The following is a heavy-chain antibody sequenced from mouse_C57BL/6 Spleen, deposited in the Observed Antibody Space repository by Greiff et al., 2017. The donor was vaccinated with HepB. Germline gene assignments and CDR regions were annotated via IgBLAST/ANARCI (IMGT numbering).Heavy chain of an antibody. D-gene: IGHD1-1*01. J-gene: IGHJ1*03. CDR2: ISSGGSYT. CDR1: GFTFSSYG. CDR3: ARQITTVVATNGYFDV. V-gene: IGHV5-6*01. Sequence: EVKVVESGGDLVKPGGSLKLSCAASGFTFSSYGMSWVRQTPDKRLEWVATISSGGSYTYYPDSVKGRFTISRDNAKNTLYLQMSSLKSEDTAMYYCARQITTVVATNGYFDVWGTGTTVTVSS.